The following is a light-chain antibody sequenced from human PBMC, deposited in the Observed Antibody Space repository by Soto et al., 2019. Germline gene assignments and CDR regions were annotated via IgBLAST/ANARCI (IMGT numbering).Light chain of an antibody. J-gene: IGLJ3*02. CDR2: EVS. CDR3: CSYAGSSPWV. Sequence: QSVLTQPASVSGSPGQSITISCTGTSSDVGSYNLVSWYQQHPGKAPNLMIYEVSKRPSGVSNRFSGSKSGNTASLAISGLQAEDEADYYCCSYAGSSPWVFGGGTKLTVL. V-gene: IGLV2-23*02. CDR1: SSDVGSYNL.